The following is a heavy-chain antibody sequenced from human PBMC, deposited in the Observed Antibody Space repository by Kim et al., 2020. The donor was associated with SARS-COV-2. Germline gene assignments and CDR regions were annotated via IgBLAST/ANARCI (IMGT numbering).Heavy chain of an antibody. Sequence: GGSLRLSCAASGFTFSSYAMHWVRQAPGKGLEWVAVISYDGSNKYYADSVKGRFTISRDNSKNTLYLQMNSLRAEDTAVYYCARVPLRYSSSTNWFDPWG. D-gene: IGHD6-13*01. J-gene: IGHJ5*02. V-gene: IGHV3-30*04. CDR2: ISYDGSNK. CDR1: GFTFSSYA. CDR3: ARVPLRYSSSTNWFDP.